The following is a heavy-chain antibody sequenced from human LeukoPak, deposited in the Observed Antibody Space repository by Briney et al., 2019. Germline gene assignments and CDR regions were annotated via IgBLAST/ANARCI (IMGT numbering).Heavy chain of an antibody. V-gene: IGHV1-46*01. CDR1: GYTFTSNY. J-gene: IGHJ4*02. CDR3: ARDQEGFDY. CDR2: IYPRDGST. Sequence: ASVKVSCKASGYTFTSNYIHWVRQAPEQGLEWMGMIYPRDGSTSYAQQFQGRVTVTRDTSTSTVHMELSGLRSEDTAVYYCARDQEGFDYWGQGTLVTVSS.